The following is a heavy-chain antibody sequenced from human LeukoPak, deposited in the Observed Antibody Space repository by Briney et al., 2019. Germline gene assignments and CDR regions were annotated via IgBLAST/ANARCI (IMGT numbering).Heavy chain of an antibody. Sequence: GGSLRLSCAASGFTFSNSWMSWVRQAPGKGLEWVANLNLDGSEKHYADSVKGRFTIARDNAKNSLYLQMNSLRAEDTAVYYCARDRELDRFDYWGQGTLITVSS. CDR3: ARDRELDRFDY. J-gene: IGHJ4*02. V-gene: IGHV3-7*04. CDR1: GFTFSNSW. CDR2: LNLDGSEK. D-gene: IGHD1-1*01.